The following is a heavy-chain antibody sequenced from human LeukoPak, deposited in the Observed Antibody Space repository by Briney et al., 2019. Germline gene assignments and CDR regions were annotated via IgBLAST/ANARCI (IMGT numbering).Heavy chain of an antibody. D-gene: IGHD6-13*01. V-gene: IGHV1-69*04. J-gene: IGHJ4*02. Sequence: SVKVSCKASGGTFSSYAISWVRQARGQGLEWMGRIIPIFGIANYAQKFQGRVTITADKSTSTAYMELSSLRSEDTAVYYCARGSIAAAAGHFDYWGQGTLVTVSS. CDR3: ARGSIAAAAGHFDY. CDR2: IIPIFGIA. CDR1: GGTFSSYA.